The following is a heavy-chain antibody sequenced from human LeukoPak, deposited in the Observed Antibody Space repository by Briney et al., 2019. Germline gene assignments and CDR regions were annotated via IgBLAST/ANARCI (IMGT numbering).Heavy chain of an antibody. CDR1: GGSFSGYY. Sequence: TSSETLSLTCAVYGGSFSGYYWSWIRQPPGKGLEWIGEINHSGSTNYNPSLKSRVTISVDTSKDQFSLKLSSVTAADTAVYYCARGFGGSFSVWGQGTLVTVSS. CDR3: ARGFGGSFSV. CDR2: INHSGST. D-gene: IGHD1-26*01. J-gene: IGHJ4*02. V-gene: IGHV4-34*01.